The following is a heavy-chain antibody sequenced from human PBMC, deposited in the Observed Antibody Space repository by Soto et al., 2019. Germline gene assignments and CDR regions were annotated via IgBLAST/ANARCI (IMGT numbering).Heavy chain of an antibody. J-gene: IGHJ6*02. Sequence: ASVKVSCKVSGYTLTELSMHWVRQAPGQGLEWMGIINPSGGSTSYAQKFQGRVTMTRDTSTSTVYMELSSLRSEDTAVYYCARDSRFLESYAGYYYGMDVWGQGTTVTVSS. CDR3: ARDSRFLESYAGYYYGMDV. V-gene: IGHV1-46*03. CDR2: INPSGGST. CDR1: GYTLTELS. D-gene: IGHD3-3*01.